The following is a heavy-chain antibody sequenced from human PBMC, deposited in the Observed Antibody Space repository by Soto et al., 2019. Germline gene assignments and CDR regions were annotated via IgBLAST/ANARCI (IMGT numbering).Heavy chain of an antibody. CDR3: AGGDNYHALGV. V-gene: IGHV3-30*04. D-gene: IGHD2-15*01. CDR2: ISYGGSNS. CDR1: ASTFSNYI. J-gene: IGHJ6*02. Sequence: QLQLEESGGGVVQPGRSLRLSCAASASTFSNYIMHWVRQAPGKGLEWVAFISYGGSNSNYADFVEGRFTISRDNPKNMLDLQLSSLRPDDTAVYYCAGGDNYHALGVWGQGTTVTVSS.